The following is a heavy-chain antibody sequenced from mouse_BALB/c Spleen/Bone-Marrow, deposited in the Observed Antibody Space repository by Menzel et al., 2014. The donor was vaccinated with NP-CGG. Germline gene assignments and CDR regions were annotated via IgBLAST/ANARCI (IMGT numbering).Heavy chain of an antibody. J-gene: IGHJ1*01. CDR3: ARDRNSDIHWSFDV. Sequence: EVQLVESGGGLVQPGGSLRLSCATSGFTFTDYYMSWVRQPPGKALEWLGFIRNKANGYTTEYSASVKGRFTISRDNSQSILYLQMNILRTEASATYYGARDRNSDIHWSFDVWGAGTTVTVSS. CDR2: IRNKANGYTT. CDR1: GFTFTDYY. D-gene: IGHD1-2*01. V-gene: IGHV7-3*02.